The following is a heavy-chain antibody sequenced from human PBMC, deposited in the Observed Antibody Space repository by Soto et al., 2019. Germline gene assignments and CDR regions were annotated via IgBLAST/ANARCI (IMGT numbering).Heavy chain of an antibody. CDR2: IYYSGST. J-gene: IGHJ4*02. CDR1: GGSINSSSYH. Sequence: SETLSLTCTVSGGSINSSSYHWGWIRQPPGKGLEWIGSIYYSGSTDYNPSLKSRVTMSVDTSKNQFSLRLTSVTAADTAVYYCVRHSSSWGPSFDYWGQGTLVTVSS. D-gene: IGHD7-27*01. V-gene: IGHV4-39*01. CDR3: VRHSSSWGPSFDY.